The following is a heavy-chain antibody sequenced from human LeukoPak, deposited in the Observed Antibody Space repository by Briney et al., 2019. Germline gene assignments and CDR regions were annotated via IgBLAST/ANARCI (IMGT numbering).Heavy chain of an antibody. V-gene: IGHV3-9*03. CDR3: AKGAFGVVITPGGFDY. J-gene: IGHJ4*02. Sequence: GRSLRLSCAASGFTFDDYAMHWVRQAPGKGLEWVSGISWNSGSIGYADSVKGRFTISRDNAKNSLYLQMNSLRAEDMALYYCAKGAFGVVITPGGFDYWGQGTLVTVSS. CDR2: ISWNSGSI. CDR1: GFTFDDYA. D-gene: IGHD3-3*01.